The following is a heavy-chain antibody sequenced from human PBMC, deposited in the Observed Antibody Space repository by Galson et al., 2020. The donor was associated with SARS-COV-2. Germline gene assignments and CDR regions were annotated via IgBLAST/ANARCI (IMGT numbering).Heavy chain of an antibody. CDR1: GFTFSDYY. V-gene: IGHV3-11*01. D-gene: IGHD6-13*01. CDR2: ISSSGSTI. J-gene: IGHJ6*03. CDR3: ATPRRYSSSGGGYYYYMDV. Sequence: GGSLRLSCAASGFTFSDYYMSWIRQAPGKGLEWVSYISSSGSTIYYADSVKGRFTISRDNAKNSLYLQMNSLRAEDTAVYYCATPRRYSSSGGGYYYYMDVWGKGTTVTVSS.